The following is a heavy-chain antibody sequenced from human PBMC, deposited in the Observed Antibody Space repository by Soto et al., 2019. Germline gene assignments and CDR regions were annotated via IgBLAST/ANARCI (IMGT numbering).Heavy chain of an antibody. Sequence: GGSLRLSCAASGFTFSSYWMHWVRQAPGKGMVWVSRFNSDGSSTSYADSVKGRFTISRDNAKNTLYLQMNSLTAEDTAVYYCARERGGDAFDIWGQGTMVTVSS. CDR1: GFTFSSYW. J-gene: IGHJ3*02. V-gene: IGHV3-74*01. CDR3: ARERGGDAFDI. CDR2: FNSDGSST.